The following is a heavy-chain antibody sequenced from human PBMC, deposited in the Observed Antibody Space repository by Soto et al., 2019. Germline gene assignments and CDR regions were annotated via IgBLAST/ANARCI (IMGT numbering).Heavy chain of an antibody. J-gene: IGHJ4*02. V-gene: IGHV3-66*01. CDR2: IYSGGST. CDR1: GFTVSSSY. CDR3: ARDTPSGDYFNY. Sequence: EVQLVESGGALVQPGGSLRLSCAASGFTVSSSYMSWVRQAPGKGLEWVSVIYSGGSTYYADSVKGRFTISRDNSKNTLYLQMSSLRAEDTAVYYCARDTPSGDYFNYWGQGTLVTVSS. D-gene: IGHD4-17*01.